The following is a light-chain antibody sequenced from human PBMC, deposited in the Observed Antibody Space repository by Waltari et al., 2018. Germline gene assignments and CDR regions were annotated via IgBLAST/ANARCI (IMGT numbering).Light chain of an antibody. CDR2: DAS. CDR1: QSVNNY. Sequence: EIVLTQSPATLSLSPGERATLSCRASQSVNNYLAWYQRKPGQAPSLLIYDASNRATGIPARFSGSGSGTDFTLTISSLEPEDFAVYYCQQRSNWPLTFGGGTKVEIK. CDR3: QQRSNWPLT. V-gene: IGKV3-11*01. J-gene: IGKJ4*01.